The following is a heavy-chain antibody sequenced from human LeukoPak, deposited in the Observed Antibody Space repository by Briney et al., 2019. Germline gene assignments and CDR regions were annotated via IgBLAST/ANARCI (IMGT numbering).Heavy chain of an antibody. CDR1: GFTFSSYA. CDR3: AKLGSSGYFQH. CDR2: ISGSGVST. D-gene: IGHD3-22*01. J-gene: IGHJ1*01. V-gene: IGHV3-23*01. Sequence: GGSLRLSCAASGFTFSSYAMSWVRQALGKGLEWVSSISGSGVSTYYADSVKGRFTISRDNSKNTLYLQVNSLRAEDMAVYYCAKLGSSGYFQHWGQGTLVTVSS.